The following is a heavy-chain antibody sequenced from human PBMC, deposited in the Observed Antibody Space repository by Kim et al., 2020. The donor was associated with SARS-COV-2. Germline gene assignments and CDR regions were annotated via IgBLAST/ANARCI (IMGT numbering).Heavy chain of an antibody. CDR3: ARGAYGDVSFDY. V-gene: IGHV1-18*01. Sequence: KYGKKVQGRVLMTTDTSTNTAYMELWSLRADDTAMYYCARGAYGDVSFDYWGQGTLVTVSS. J-gene: IGHJ4*02. D-gene: IGHD3-10*01.